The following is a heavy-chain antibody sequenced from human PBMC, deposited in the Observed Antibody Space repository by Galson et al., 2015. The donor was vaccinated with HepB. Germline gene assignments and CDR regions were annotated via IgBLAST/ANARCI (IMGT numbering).Heavy chain of an antibody. Sequence: LRLSCAASGLTLTGYVMSWVRQAPGKGLEWVSDISSSGGSTYYADSVQGRFIISRDNSKNTLFLQMTSLRAEDTAVYYCAKGVSSSFYYYMDVWGKGTTVTVSS. CDR3: AKGVSSSFYYYMDV. J-gene: IGHJ6*03. V-gene: IGHV3-23*01. D-gene: IGHD6-6*01. CDR1: GLTLTGYV. CDR2: ISSSGGST.